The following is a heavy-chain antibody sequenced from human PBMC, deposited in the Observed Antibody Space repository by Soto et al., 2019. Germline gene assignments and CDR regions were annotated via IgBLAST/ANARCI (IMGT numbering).Heavy chain of an antibody. J-gene: IGHJ4*02. D-gene: IGHD6-13*01. CDR1: GGSFSGYY. Sequence: QVQLQQWGAGLLKPSETLSLTCAVYGGSFSGYYWSWIHQPPGKGLEWIGEINHSGSTNYNPSLKSRVTISVDTSKNQFSLKLSSVTAADTAVYYCARSGPGYSSSWSHFDYWGQGTLVTVSS. CDR2: INHSGST. V-gene: IGHV4-34*01. CDR3: ARSGPGYSSSWSHFDY.